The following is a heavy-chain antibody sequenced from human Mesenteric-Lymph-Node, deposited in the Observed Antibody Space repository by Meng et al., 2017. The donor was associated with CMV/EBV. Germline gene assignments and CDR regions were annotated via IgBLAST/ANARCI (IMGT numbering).Heavy chain of an antibody. D-gene: IGHD1-14*01. V-gene: IGHV4-31*02. Sequence: VSGDSIRRGHYSWTWIRQHPGTGLEWIAYIFHSGGTDYNPSLKSRVTISVDTSKNQFSLNLRSVTAADTAVYYCARAGGNLNWFDPWGQGTLVTVSS. J-gene: IGHJ5*02. CDR2: IFHSGGT. CDR1: GDSIRRGHYS. CDR3: ARAGGNLNWFDP.